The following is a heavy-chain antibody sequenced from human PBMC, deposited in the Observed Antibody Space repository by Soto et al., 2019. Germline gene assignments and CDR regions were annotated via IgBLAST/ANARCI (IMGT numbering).Heavy chain of an antibody. D-gene: IGHD5-18*01. CDR1: GGSISSAAYY. CDR3: AREYTYGSNFFDC. V-gene: IGHV4-31*03. CDR2: ISHSGST. Sequence: QVQLQESGPGLVKPSQTLSLTCTVSGGSISSAAYYWSWIRQHPGKDLEWIGYISHSGSTYYTPSLMSRVIISADTSKNQFSLNLNSVTAADTAVYYCAREYTYGSNFFDCWGQGALVTVSS. J-gene: IGHJ4*02.